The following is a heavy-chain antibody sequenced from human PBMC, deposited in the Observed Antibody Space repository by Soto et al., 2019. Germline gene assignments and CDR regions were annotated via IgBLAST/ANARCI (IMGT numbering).Heavy chain of an antibody. Sequence: SETLSVTCTVSGGSIGSGDYYWSWIRQPPGKGLEWIGYIYYSGSTYYNPSLKSRVTISVDTSKNQFSLKLSSVTAADTAVYSCARASCSGRYYYGPWGQGTLVTVFS. J-gene: IGHJ5*02. D-gene: IGHD1-26*01. CDR2: IYYSGST. V-gene: IGHV4-30-4*01. CDR1: GGSIGSGDYY. CDR3: ARASCSGRYYYGP.